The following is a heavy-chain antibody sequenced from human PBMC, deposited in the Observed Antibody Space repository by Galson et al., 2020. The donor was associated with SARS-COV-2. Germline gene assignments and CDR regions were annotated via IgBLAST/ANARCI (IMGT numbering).Heavy chain of an antibody. CDR3: ARDILDARSGLDV. V-gene: IGHV3-11*01. J-gene: IGHJ6*02. CDR2: ISSGGSTI. CDR1: GFTFSDYF. Sequence: TAGSLRLSCAASGFTFSDYFMSWVRQAPGKGLEWLSYISSGGSTIYYAASVKGRFTISRDNAKNSLYLQMTSLRAEDTAVYFCARDILDARSGLDVGGQGTTVTVSS. D-gene: IGHD1-1*01.